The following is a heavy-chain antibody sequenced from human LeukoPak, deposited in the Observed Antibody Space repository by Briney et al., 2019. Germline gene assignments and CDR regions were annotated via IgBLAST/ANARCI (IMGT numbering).Heavy chain of an antibody. Sequence: SETLSLTCTVSGGSISSSNYYWGWIRQPPGKGLEWIGDIYYSGSTYYNPSLKSRVTISVDTSKNHFSLKLSSVTAADTAVYYCARLVAVAGVFDYWGQGTLVTVSS. J-gene: IGHJ4*02. CDR3: ARLVAVAGVFDY. V-gene: IGHV4-39*02. CDR1: GGSISSSNYY. D-gene: IGHD6-19*01. CDR2: IYYSGST.